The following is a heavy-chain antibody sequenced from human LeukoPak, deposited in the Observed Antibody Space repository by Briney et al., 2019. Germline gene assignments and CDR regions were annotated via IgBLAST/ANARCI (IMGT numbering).Heavy chain of an antibody. V-gene: IGHV3-48*03. D-gene: IGHD3-22*01. CDR2: ISSSGSTI. CDR1: GFTFSSYE. Sequence: GGSLRLPCAASGFTFSSYEMNWVRQAPGKGLEWVSYISSSGSTIYYADSVKGRFTISRDNAKNSLYLQMNSLRAEDTAVYYCARPYYYDSSGYSDDYWGQGTLVTVSS. CDR3: ARPYYYDSSGYSDDY. J-gene: IGHJ4*02.